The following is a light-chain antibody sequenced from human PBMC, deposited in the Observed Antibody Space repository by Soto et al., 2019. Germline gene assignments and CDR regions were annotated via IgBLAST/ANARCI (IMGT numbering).Light chain of an antibody. CDR2: DVN. CDR3: SSFPTSTTVV. V-gene: IGLV2-14*01. J-gene: IGLJ2*01. CDR1: TSDVGGYDY. Sequence: QSALTQPASVSGSPGQSITISCTGSTSDVGGYDYVSWYQQHPGKAPKLLIHDVNTRPSGVSDRFSGSKSGNTASLTISGLQAEDEADYYCSSFPTSTTVVFGGGTKLTVL.